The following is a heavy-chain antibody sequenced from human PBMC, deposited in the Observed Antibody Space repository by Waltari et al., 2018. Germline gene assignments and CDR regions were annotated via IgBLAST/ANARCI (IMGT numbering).Heavy chain of an antibody. Sequence: QVQLQESGPGLVKPSETLSLTCAVSGDSIPSASYWGWIRQPPGKGLGWIGYVYHFGSSSYNPSLKSRVTMSVDTSKRQFSLNLSSVTAADTAVYYCARHESAHYGGFDSWGRGTLVTVSA. CDR2: VYHFGSS. V-gene: IGHV4-38-2*01. J-gene: IGHJ4*02. CDR3: ARHESAHYGGFDS. D-gene: IGHD4-17*01. CDR1: GDSIPSASY.